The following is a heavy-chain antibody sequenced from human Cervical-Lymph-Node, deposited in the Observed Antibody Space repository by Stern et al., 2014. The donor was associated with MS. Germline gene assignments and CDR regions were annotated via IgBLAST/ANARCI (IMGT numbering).Heavy chain of an antibody. J-gene: IGHJ6*02. CDR3: ARSEYSYGLYYYYGMDV. V-gene: IGHV3-74*02. CDR1: GFTFSSYW. CDR2: INSDGSST. Sequence: EVQLVESGGGLVQPGGSLRLSCAASGFTFSSYWMHWVRQAPGKGLVWVSRINSDGSSTNYADSVKGRFTISSDNAQNTRYLHVNSLRAEDTAVYYCARSEYSYGLYYYYGMDVWGQGTTVTVSS. D-gene: IGHD5-18*01.